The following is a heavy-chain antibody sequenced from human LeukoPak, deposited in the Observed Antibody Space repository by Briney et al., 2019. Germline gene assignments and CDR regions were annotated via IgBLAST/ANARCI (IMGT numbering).Heavy chain of an antibody. CDR3: ARYHRGSYYFDY. V-gene: IGHV4-59*01. Sequence: SETLSLTCTVSGGSISSYYWSWIRQPPGKGLEWIGYIYYGGSTSYNPSLKSRVTISVDTSKNQLSPKLSSVTAADTAVYYCARYHRGSYYFDYWGQGTLVTVSS. J-gene: IGHJ4*02. CDR2: IYYGGST. CDR1: GGSISSYY. D-gene: IGHD1-26*01.